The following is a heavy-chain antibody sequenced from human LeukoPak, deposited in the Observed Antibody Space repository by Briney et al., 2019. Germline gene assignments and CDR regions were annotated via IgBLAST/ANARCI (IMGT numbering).Heavy chain of an antibody. CDR3: ASENPSNWASDY. D-gene: IGHD7-27*01. CDR2: ISYDGSNK. J-gene: IGHJ4*02. Sequence: HSGGSLRLSCAASGFTFSSYGMHWVRQAPGKGLEWVAVISYDGSNKYYADSVKGRFTISRDNSKNTLYLQMNSLRAEDTAVYYCASENPSNWASDYWGQGTLVTVSS. V-gene: IGHV3-30*03. CDR1: GFTFSSYG.